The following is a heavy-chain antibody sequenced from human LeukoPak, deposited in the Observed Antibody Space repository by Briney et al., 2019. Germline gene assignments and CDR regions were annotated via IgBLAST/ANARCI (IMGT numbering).Heavy chain of an antibody. D-gene: IGHD1-26*01. V-gene: IGHV3-21*04. Sequence: PGGSLRLSCAASGFTFSSYSMNWVRQAPGKGLEWVSSISSSSSYIYYADSVKGRFTISRDNAKNSLYLQMNSLRAEDTAVYYCAKDRSYLEVGATDYWGQGTLVTVSS. J-gene: IGHJ4*02. CDR2: ISSSSSYI. CDR3: AKDRSYLEVGATDY. CDR1: GFTFSSYS.